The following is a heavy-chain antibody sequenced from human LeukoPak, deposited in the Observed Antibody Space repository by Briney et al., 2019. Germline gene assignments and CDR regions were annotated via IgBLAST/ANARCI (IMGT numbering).Heavy chain of an antibody. CDR2: ISGRGITT. Sequence: GGSLSLSCSASGFTLSNYAMNWVRQAPGKGLDWVSAISGRGITTYYADSVKGRFTTSMDSSKNTVYLQMNSLRAEDTAVYYCARDLRGLWFGDPYYYYGMDVWGQGTTVTVSS. CDR1: GFTLSNYA. D-gene: IGHD3-10*01. J-gene: IGHJ6*02. CDR3: ARDLRGLWFGDPYYYYGMDV. V-gene: IGHV3-23*01.